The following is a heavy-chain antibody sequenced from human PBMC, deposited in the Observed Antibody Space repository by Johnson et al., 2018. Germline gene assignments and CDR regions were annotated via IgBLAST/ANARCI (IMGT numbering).Heavy chain of an antibody. CDR2: IRSKAYGETT. CDR3: ARVPGDVSELYTHYGMDV. CDR1: GFTFGDYA. Sequence: VQLVQSGGGLVKPGRSLRLSCTASGFTFGDYAMSWFRQAPGKGLEWVGLIRSKAYGETTEYAASVKDRCTISRDDSKTSLYLQMNSLRTEDAAVYYCARVPGDVSELYTHYGMDVWGQGTTVTVSS. D-gene: IGHD3-10*01. V-gene: IGHV3-49*05. J-gene: IGHJ6*02.